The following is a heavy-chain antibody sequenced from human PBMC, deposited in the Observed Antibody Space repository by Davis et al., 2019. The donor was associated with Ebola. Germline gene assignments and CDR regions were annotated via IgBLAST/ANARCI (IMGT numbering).Heavy chain of an antibody. V-gene: IGHV3-33*08. CDR3: TRSCGGDCERDY. CDR1: GFTFSSYA. Sequence: GGSLRLSCAASGFTFSSYAMHWVRQAPGKGLEWVAVIWYDGSNKYYADSVKGRFTISRDNSKNTLYLQMNSLRAEDTAVYYCTRSCGGDCERDYWGQGTLVTVSS. D-gene: IGHD2-21*02. CDR2: IWYDGSNK. J-gene: IGHJ4*02.